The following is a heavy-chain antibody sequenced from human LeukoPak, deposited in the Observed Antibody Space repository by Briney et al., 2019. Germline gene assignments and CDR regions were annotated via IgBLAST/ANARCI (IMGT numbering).Heavy chain of an antibody. CDR3: ARGAYYYED. D-gene: IGHD3-22*01. Sequence: GGSLRLSCAASGFTFSSHSMNWVRQAPGKGLEWASYISSSSSTIYYADSVKGRFTISRDNAKNSLYLQMNSLRAEDTAVYYCARGAYYYEDWGQGTLVTVSS. CDR1: GFTFSSHS. J-gene: IGHJ4*02. V-gene: IGHV3-48*01. CDR2: ISSSSSTI.